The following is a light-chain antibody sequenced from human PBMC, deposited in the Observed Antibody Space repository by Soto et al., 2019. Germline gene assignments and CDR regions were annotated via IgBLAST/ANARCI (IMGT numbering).Light chain of an antibody. CDR3: QQYNYRPPYT. V-gene: IGKV3-15*01. CDR2: GAS. J-gene: IGKJ2*01. Sequence: ETVMTQSPATLSMSPGERVTLSCRASQSVSTNVAWYQQKPGQAPRLLIYGASTRATGIPPRFSGSGYATEFTLTISSLQTEDFVVYYCQQYNYRPPYTFGQGTKLEMK. CDR1: QSVSTN.